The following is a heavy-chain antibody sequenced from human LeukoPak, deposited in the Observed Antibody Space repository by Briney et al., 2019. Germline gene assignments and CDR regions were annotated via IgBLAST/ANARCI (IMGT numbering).Heavy chain of an antibody. CDR3: ARDSTYYYDSGSSGPRYFDN. D-gene: IGHD3-10*01. J-gene: IGHJ4*02. CDR2: ISSGGTYE. Sequence: PPGKSLRLSCAASGFTFSNYAMHWVRQAPGKGLEWVSLISSGGTYEYYADSVKGRFTISRDNSKNTLYLQLNSLRAEDTAVYYCARDSTYYYDSGSSGPRYFDNWGQGTLVTVSS. CDR1: GFTFSNYA. V-gene: IGHV3-30*01.